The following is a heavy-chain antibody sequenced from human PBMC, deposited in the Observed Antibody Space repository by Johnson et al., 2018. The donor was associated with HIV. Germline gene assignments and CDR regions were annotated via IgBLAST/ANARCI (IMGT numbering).Heavy chain of an antibody. CDR3: ARAGEWEPTDDAFDI. V-gene: IGHV3-7*05. J-gene: IGHJ3*02. CDR2: IKQDGSEK. D-gene: IGHD1-26*01. Sequence: VRQAPGKGLEWVANIKQDGSEKYYVDSVKGRFTISRDNAKNSLYLQMNSLRAEDTAVYYCARAGEWEPTDDAFDIWGQGTMVTVSS.